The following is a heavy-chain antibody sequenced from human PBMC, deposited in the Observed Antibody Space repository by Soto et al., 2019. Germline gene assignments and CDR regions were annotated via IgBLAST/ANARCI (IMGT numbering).Heavy chain of an antibody. CDR1: GFTFSSYS. V-gene: IGHV3-48*01. Sequence: GGSLRLSCAASGFTFSSYSMNWVRQAPGKGLEWVSYISSSSSTIYYADSVKGRFTISRDNAKNSLYLQMNSLRAEDTAVYYCARDWPEHSSGWYDALLNDAFDIWGQGTMVTVSS. J-gene: IGHJ3*02. CDR2: ISSSSSTI. D-gene: IGHD6-19*01. CDR3: ARDWPEHSSGWYDALLNDAFDI.